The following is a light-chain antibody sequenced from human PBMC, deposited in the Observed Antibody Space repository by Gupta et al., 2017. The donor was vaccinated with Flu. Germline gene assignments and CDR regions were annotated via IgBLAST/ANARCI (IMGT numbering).Light chain of an antibody. Sequence: EHDLTQSPDTLSLSPGDTATHSCSAMQNTDSPLVWYQQKPGQASRLLIYDASKWATGLPTRFSGSGSGTDFTLTISSLEPEDFAGYYCQQRSNWPWTFGQGTKVEIK. CDR2: DAS. J-gene: IGKJ1*01. V-gene: IGKV3-11*01. CDR3: QQRSNWPWT. CDR1: QNTDSP.